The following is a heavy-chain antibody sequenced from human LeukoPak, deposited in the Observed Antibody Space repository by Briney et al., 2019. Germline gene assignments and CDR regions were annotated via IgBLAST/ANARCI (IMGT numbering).Heavy chain of an antibody. D-gene: IGHD6-19*01. CDR3: ANSGGKYYYYGMDV. CDR2: ISWNSGSI. Sequence: PGGSLRLSCAASGFTFDDYAMHWVRQAPGKGLEWVSGISWNSGSIGYADSAKGRFTISRDNAKNSLYLQMNSLRAEDTALYYCANSGGKYYYYGMDVWGQGTTVTVSS. CDR1: GFTFDDYA. J-gene: IGHJ6*02. V-gene: IGHV3-9*01.